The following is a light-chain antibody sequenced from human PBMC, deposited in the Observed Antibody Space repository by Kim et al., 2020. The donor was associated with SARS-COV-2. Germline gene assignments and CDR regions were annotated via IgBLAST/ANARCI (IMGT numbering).Light chain of an antibody. CDR1: QVINNY. CDR2: GAS. V-gene: IGKV1-27*01. Sequence: DIQMTQSPSSLSASVGDRVTITCRTSQVINNYLAWYQQKPGKAPTVLIYGASTLHSGVPSRFSGSGSGTDFTLTISRLQPEDVGTYYCQKYDSPPCTFGHRTKVDI. J-gene: IGKJ3*01. CDR3: QKYDSPPCT.